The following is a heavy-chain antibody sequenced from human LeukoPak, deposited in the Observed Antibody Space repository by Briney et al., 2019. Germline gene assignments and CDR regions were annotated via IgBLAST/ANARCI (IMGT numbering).Heavy chain of an antibody. J-gene: IGHJ3*02. CDR3: ARGGMTTVTTVEDHDAFDI. CDR1: GFTFSSYW. D-gene: IGHD4-17*01. V-gene: IGHV3-7*03. Sequence: GGSLRLSCAASGFTFSSYWMSWVRQAPGKGLEWVANIKQDGSEKYYVDSVKGRFTISRDNAKNSLYLQMNSLRAEDTAVYYCARGGMTTVTTVEDHDAFDIWGQGTMVTVSS. CDR2: IKQDGSEK.